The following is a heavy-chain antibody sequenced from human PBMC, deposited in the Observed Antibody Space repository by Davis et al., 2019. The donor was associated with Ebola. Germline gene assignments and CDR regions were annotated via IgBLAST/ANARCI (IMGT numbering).Heavy chain of an antibody. V-gene: IGHV1-18*04. CDR1: GYTFTNYG. J-gene: IGHJ6*04. CDR2: INPHNGNT. CDR3: ARVPQAYSSSSIRFHYYYGMDV. D-gene: IGHD6-6*01. Sequence: AASVKVSCKASGYTFTNYGITWVRQAPGQGLEWMGWINPHNGNTNYAQNVQGRVTMTTDTSTSTAYMEVGILRSDDTAVYYCARVPQAYSSSSIRFHYYYGMDVWGKGTTVTVSS.